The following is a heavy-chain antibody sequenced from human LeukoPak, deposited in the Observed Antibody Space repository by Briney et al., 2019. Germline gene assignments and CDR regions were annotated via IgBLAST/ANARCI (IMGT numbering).Heavy chain of an antibody. CDR1: GYSFTSYW. D-gene: IGHD5-18*01. CDR3: ARWLIDTASDY. CDR2: IYPSDSNT. V-gene: IGHV5-51*01. Sequence: GESLEISCKGSGYSFTSYWIGWVRQMPGKGLEWMGIIYPSDSNTRYSPSFQGQVTISADKSISTAYLQWTSLKASDTAMYYCARWLIDTASDYWGQGTLVTVSS. J-gene: IGHJ4*02.